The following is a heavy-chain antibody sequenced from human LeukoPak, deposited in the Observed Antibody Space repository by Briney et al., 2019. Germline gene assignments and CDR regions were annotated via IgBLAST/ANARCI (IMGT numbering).Heavy chain of an antibody. Sequence: GGSLRLSCVASGFTFSDSAMNWVRQAPGKELEWVSSISSSSSYMYYSDSVKGRFTISRDNAKNSLYLQMSGLRVEDTGVYYCAGEISNWFDRWDQGTLVTVSS. D-gene: IGHD3-16*01. CDR2: ISSSSSYM. CDR1: GFTFSDSA. V-gene: IGHV3-21*01. CDR3: AGEISNWFDR. J-gene: IGHJ5*02.